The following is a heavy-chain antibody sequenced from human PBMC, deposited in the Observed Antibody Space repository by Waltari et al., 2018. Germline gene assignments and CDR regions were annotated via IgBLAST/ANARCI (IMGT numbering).Heavy chain of an antibody. Sequence: DVHLVESGGGLVQPGGSLRLSCVASGLPFSSYWMHWGRRVPGKGLTWVSHINSDGTGTTYADSVKGRFTVSRDNAKSTLFLQMTSLRAEDTAVYFCVRDDPGYGLDVWGQGTTVTVSS. J-gene: IGHJ6*02. CDR3: VRDDPGYGLDV. CDR2: INSDGTGT. CDR1: GLPFSSYW. D-gene: IGHD7-27*01. V-gene: IGHV3-74*03.